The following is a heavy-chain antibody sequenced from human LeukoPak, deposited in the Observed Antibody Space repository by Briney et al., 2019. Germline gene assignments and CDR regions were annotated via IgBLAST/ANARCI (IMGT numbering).Heavy chain of an antibody. CDR3: ARVRIMVRGGGMDV. CDR1: GGSIRSHY. V-gene: IGHV4-59*11. D-gene: IGHD3-10*01. CDR2: IHYSGST. Sequence: PSETLSLTCSVSGGSIRSHYGSWIRQPPGKGREWSGYIHYSGSTNYNPSLTNRVTISVDTSSSQFSLKLISVTAADTAVYYCARVRIMVRGGGMDVWGKGTTVTVS. J-gene: IGHJ6*03.